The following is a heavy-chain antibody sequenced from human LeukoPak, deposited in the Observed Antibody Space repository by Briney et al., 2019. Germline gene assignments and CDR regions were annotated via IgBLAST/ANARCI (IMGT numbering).Heavy chain of an antibody. J-gene: IGHJ3*02. Sequence: SETLSLTCTVSGGSISSYYWSWIRQPPGKGLEWIGYIYYSGSTNYNPSLKSRVTISVDTSKNQFSLKLSSVTAADTAVYYCARGTSLIVVVIGAFDIWGQGTMVTVSS. V-gene: IGHV4-59*12. CDR3: ARGTSLIVVVIGAFDI. CDR1: GGSISSYY. CDR2: IYYSGST. D-gene: IGHD3-22*01.